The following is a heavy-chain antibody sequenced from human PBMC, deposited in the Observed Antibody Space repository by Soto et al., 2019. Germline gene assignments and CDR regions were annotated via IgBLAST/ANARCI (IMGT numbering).Heavy chain of an antibody. V-gene: IGHV1-8*02. CDR1: GYNFKSFD. CDR2: LKPSSGEA. CDR3: VRDNWSSNFDYFGMDV. D-gene: IGHD3-9*01. Sequence: QVQLVQSGAEVKKPGASVKVSCKASGYNFKSFDINWVRQASGQGLEWMGWLKPSSGEAGYAGKFQGRLTMTRDTSTNTVSMELRSLTSEDTAVYYCVRDNWSSNFDYFGMDVWGHGTTVIVS. J-gene: IGHJ6*02.